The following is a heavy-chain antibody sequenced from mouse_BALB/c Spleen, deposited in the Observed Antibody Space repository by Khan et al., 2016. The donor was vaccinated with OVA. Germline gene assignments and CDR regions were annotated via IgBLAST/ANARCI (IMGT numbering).Heavy chain of an antibody. CDR1: GFTFSTYG. V-gene: IGHV5-6*01. J-gene: IGHJ3*01. CDR3: ARLADFYYGDGFAY. D-gene: IGHD2-13*01. CDR2: VSTGGHNT. Sequence: EVQLVESGGDVVKPGGSLKLSCAASGFTFSTYGMSWVRQTPDKRLEWVATVSTGGHNTYYPDTVKGRFTISRDNAKDTLYLQMSSLKSEDTAMFYCARLADFYYGDGFAYWGQGTLVTVSA.